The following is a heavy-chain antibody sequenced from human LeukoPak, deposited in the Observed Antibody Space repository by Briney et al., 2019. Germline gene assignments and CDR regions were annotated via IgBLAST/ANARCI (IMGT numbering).Heavy chain of an antibody. D-gene: IGHD1-26*01. Sequence: SETLSLTCAVYGGSFSGYYWSWIRQPPGKGLEWIGEINHSGSTNYNPSLKSRVTISVDTSKNQFSLKLSSVTAADTAVYYCARVHRGFPAGYYYYMDVWGKGTTVTVSS. CDR1: GGSFSGYY. J-gene: IGHJ6*03. CDR2: INHSGST. V-gene: IGHV4-34*01. CDR3: ARVHRGFPAGYYYYMDV.